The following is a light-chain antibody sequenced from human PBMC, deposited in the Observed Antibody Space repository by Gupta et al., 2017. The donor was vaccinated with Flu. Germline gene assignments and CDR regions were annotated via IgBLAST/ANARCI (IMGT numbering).Light chain of an antibody. CDR1: QSVSSN. CDR3: QQYNNWPRT. CDR2: GAS. Sequence: EIVMTQSPATLSVSPGERATLSCRASQSVSSNLAWYQQTPGQAPRLLFYGASTRATGIPARFSGSGSGTEFTLTISSLQSEDLAVYHCQQYNNWPRTFGQGTKVEIK. J-gene: IGKJ1*01. V-gene: IGKV3-15*01.